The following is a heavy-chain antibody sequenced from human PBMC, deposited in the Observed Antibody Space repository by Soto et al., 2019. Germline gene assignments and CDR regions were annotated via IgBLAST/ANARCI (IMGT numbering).Heavy chain of an antibody. CDR3: ARDHDYGEGNWFDP. D-gene: IGHD4-17*01. CDR2: IYYSGST. V-gene: IGHV4-31*03. J-gene: IGHJ5*02. CDR1: GGSISSVGYY. Sequence: TLSLTCTVSGGSISSVGYYWSLIRQPPGKGLEWIGYIYYSGSTYYNPSLKSRVTISVDTSKNQFSLKLSSVTAADTAVYYCARDHDYGEGNWFDPWGQGTLVTVSS.